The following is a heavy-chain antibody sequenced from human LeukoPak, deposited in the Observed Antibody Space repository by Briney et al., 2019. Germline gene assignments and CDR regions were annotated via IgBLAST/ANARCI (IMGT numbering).Heavy chain of an antibody. V-gene: IGHV3-9*01. CDR3: AKDRYYGSGFNGMDV. J-gene: IGHJ6*02. D-gene: IGHD3-10*01. CDR2: ISWNSGSI. Sequence: AGGSLRLSCAASGFTFDDYAMHWVRQAPGKGLEWVSGISWNSGSIGYADSVKGRFTISRDNAKNSLYLQMNSLRAEDTALYYCAKDRYYGSGFNGMDVWGQGTTVTVSS. CDR1: GFTFDDYA.